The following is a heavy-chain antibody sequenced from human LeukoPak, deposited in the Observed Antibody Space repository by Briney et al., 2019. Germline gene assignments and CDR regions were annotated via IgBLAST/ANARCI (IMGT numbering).Heavy chain of an antibody. D-gene: IGHD5-24*01. CDR3: ARSLGYNSILDY. CDR2: IYYSGST. J-gene: IGHJ4*02. CDR1: GGSISSYY. V-gene: IGHV4-59*08. Sequence: SGTLSLTCTVSGGSISSYYWSWIRQPPGKGLEWIGYIYYSGSTNYNPSLKSRVTISVDTSKNQFSLKLSSVTAADTAVYYCARSLGYNSILDYWGQGTLVTVSS.